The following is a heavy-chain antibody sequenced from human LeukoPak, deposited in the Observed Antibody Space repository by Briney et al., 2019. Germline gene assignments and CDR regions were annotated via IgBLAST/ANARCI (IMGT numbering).Heavy chain of an antibody. D-gene: IGHD3-10*01. J-gene: IGHJ3*02. CDR2: FDPEDGET. Sequence: ASVKVSCKVSGYTLTELSMHWVRQAPGKGLEWMGGFDPEDGETIYAQKFQGRVTMTEDTSTDTAYMELSSLRSEDTAVYYCATSFSLNSGGAFDIWGQGTMVTVRS. CDR1: GYTLTELS. CDR3: ATSFSLNSGGAFDI. V-gene: IGHV1-24*01.